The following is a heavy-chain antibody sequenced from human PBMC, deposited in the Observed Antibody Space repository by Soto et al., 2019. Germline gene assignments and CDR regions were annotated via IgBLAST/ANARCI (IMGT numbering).Heavy chain of an antibody. CDR1: GGSISSGSYY. CDR3: ARSFTGRCSGGSCYGIGRWFDP. V-gene: IGHV4-39*01. Sequence: SSETLSLTCTVSGGSISSGSYYWGWNRQPPGKGLEWIGSIYDSGRTYYNPSLKSRVTISVDTSKNQLCLKLSSVTAADTAVYYCARSFTGRCSGGSCYGIGRWFDPWGQGTLVTIAS. D-gene: IGHD2-15*01. J-gene: IGHJ5*02. CDR2: IYDSGRT.